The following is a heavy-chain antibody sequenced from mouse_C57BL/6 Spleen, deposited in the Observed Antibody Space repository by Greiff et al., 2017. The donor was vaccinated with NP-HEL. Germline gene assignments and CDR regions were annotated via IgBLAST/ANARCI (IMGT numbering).Heavy chain of an antibody. Sequence: EVMLVESGGGLVQPKGSLKLSCAASGFSFNTYAMNWVRQAPGKGLEWVARIRSKSNNYATYYADSVKDRFTISRDDSESMLYLQMNNLKTEDTAMYYCVGDWETYFDVWGTGTTVTVSS. CDR2: IRSKSNNYAT. CDR1: GFSFNTYA. D-gene: IGHD4-1*01. J-gene: IGHJ1*03. V-gene: IGHV10-1*01. CDR3: VGDWETYFDV.